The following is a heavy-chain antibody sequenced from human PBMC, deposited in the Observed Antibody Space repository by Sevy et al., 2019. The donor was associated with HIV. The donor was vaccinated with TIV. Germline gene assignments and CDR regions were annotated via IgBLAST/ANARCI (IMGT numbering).Heavy chain of an antibody. CDR2: ISGSGGST. CDR3: AKGGRWGYDFWSGYCVLGLTDAFDI. J-gene: IGHJ3*02. CDR1: GFTFSSYA. D-gene: IGHD3-3*01. Sequence: GGSLRLSCAASGFTFSSYAMSWVRQAPGKGLEWVSAISGSGGSTYYADSVKGRFTISRDNSKKTLYLQMNSLRAEDTAVYYCAKGGRWGYDFWSGYCVLGLTDAFDIWGQGTMVTVS. V-gene: IGHV3-23*01.